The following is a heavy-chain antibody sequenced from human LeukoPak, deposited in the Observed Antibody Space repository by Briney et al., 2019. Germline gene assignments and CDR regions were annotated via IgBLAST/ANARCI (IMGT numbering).Heavy chain of an antibody. J-gene: IGHJ4*02. V-gene: IGHV4-30-2*01. CDR3: ARRYCGGDCYSNQEYYFDY. Sequence: NPSETLSLTCAVSGGSISSGGYSWSWIRQPPGKGLEWIGYIYHSGSTYYNPSLKSRVTISVDRSKNQFSLKLSSVTAADTAVYYCARRYCGGDCYSNQEYYFDYWGQGTLVTVSS. CDR2: IYHSGST. D-gene: IGHD2-21*02. CDR1: GGSISSGGYS.